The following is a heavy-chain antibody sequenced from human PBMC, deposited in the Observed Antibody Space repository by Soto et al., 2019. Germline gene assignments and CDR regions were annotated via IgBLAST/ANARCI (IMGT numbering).Heavy chain of an antibody. V-gene: IGHV3-13*04. CDR3: ARDRLDWYFDL. CDR2: IGTGGDT. D-gene: IGHD6-25*01. J-gene: IGHJ2*01. CDR1: GFTFSTYA. Sequence: EVQLVESGGGLVQPGGSLRLSCAASGFTFSTYAMHWVRQVTGKRLEWVSAIGTGGDTYYPDSLKGRFTVSRDNAKSSLYLQMNSLRADDTAVYYCARDRLDWYFDLWGRGTLVTVSS.